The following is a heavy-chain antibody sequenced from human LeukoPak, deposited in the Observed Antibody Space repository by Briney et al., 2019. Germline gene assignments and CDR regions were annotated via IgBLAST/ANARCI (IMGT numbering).Heavy chain of an antibody. CDR1: GFTVSTNY. CDR2: IYSDATT. D-gene: IGHD3-10*02. Sequence: PGGSLRLSCAASGFTVSTNYVSWVRQAPGKGLEWISIIYSDATTSYADSVRGRFTISRDNSKNTVYLQMNSLSGDDTAVYFCARMLGGAYTGLFDSWGQGTLVTVSS. J-gene: IGHJ4*02. V-gene: IGHV3-53*01. CDR3: ARMLGGAYTGLFDS.